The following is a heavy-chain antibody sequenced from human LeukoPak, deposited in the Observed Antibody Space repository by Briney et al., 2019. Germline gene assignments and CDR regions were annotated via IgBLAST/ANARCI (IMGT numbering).Heavy chain of an antibody. CDR3: ARTLGAIYYVGVIDY. CDR2: IYYSGST. J-gene: IGHJ4*02. D-gene: IGHD1-26*01. CDR1: GGSISSGSYY. V-gene: IGHV4-61*10. Sequence: SETLSLTCTVSGGSISSGSYYWSWIRQPAGKGLEWIGYIYYSGSTNYNPSLKSRVTISVDTSKNQFSLKLSSVTAADTAVYYCARTLGAIYYVGVIDYWGQGTLVTVSS.